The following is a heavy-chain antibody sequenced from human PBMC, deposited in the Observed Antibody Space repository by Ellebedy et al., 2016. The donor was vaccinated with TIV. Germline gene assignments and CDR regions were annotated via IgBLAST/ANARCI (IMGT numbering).Heavy chain of an antibody. J-gene: IGHJ4*02. CDR3: ARTDPWQPIDD. CDR1: GGSLSSTRYY. CDR2: VYYSGSP. Sequence: MPSETLSLTCSVSGGSLSSTRYYWAWIRQPPGKGLEYIGSVYYSGSPYYSPSFKSRVTLFADTSKNQLSLNLRTATAADTAVYYCARTDPWQPIDDWGQGILVSVSS. V-gene: IGHV4-39*01. D-gene: IGHD2-21*02.